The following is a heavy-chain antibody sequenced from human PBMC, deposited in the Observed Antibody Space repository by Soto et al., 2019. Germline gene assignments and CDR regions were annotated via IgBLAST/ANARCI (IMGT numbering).Heavy chain of an antibody. Sequence: GGSLRLSCAASGFTFSSYSMHWVRQAPGKGLEWVAVIWYDGSNKYYADSVKGRFTISRDNSKNTLYLQMNSLRAEDTAVYYCAKDLRAQEPDVDTAMVTPDLDYWGQGTLVTVSS. CDR3: AKDLRAQEPDVDTAMVTPDLDY. CDR2: IWYDGSNK. D-gene: IGHD5-18*01. J-gene: IGHJ4*02. CDR1: GFTFSSYS. V-gene: IGHV3-30*02.